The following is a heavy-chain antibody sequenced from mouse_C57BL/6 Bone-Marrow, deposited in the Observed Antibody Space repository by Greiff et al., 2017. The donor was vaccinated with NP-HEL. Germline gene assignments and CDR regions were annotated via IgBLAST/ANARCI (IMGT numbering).Heavy chain of an antibody. CDR2: IYPGSGNT. Sequence: QVQLQQSGAELVRPGASVKLSCKASGYTFTDYYINWVKQRPGQGLEWIARIYPGSGNTYYNEKFKGKATLTAEKSSSTAYMQLSSLTSEDSAVYFCAREGAYYLYFDYWGQGTTLTVSS. J-gene: IGHJ2*01. V-gene: IGHV1-76*01. CDR1: GYTFTDYY. D-gene: IGHD2-10*01. CDR3: AREGAYYLYFDY.